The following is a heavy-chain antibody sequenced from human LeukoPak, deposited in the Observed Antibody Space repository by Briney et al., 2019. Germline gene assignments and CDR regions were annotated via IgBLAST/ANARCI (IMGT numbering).Heavy chain of an antibody. D-gene: IGHD6-13*01. J-gene: IGHJ5*02. Sequence: ASVKVSCKASGGTFSSYAISWVRQAPGQGLEWMGWISAYNGNTNYAQKLQGRVTMTTDTSTSTAYMELRSLRSDDTAVYYCARAIAAAGTLRLDPWGQGTLVTVSS. V-gene: IGHV1-18*01. CDR1: GGTFSSYA. CDR3: ARAIAAAGTLRLDP. CDR2: ISAYNGNT.